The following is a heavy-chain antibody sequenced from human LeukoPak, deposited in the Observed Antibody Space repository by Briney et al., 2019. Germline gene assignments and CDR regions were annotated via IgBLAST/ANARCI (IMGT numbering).Heavy chain of an antibody. CDR3: ARYPSGQQWLEGDYYYGMDV. V-gene: IGHV3-11*04. D-gene: IGHD6-19*01. J-gene: IGHJ6*02. CDR1: GFTFSDYY. CDR2: ISSSGSTI. Sequence: GGSLRLSCAASGFTFSDYYMSWIRQAPGKGLEWVSYISSSGSTIYYADSVKGRFTISRDNAKNSLYLQMNSLRAEDTAVYYCARYPSGQQWLEGDYYYGMDVWGQGTTVTVSS.